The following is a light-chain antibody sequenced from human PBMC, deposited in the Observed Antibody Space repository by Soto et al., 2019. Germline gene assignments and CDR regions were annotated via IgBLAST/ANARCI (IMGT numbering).Light chain of an antibody. CDR2: EVT. CDR1: SSDVGGYNY. Sequence: QSALTQPPSASGSPGQSVTISCTGTSSDVGGYNYVSWYQQHPGKVPKLMIYEVTKRPSGVPDRFSGSKSGNTAPLTVSGPQLVAEADYSCCSYAGSNIFVFGGGTKVTVL. V-gene: IGLV2-8*01. J-gene: IGLJ3*02. CDR3: CSYAGSNIFV.